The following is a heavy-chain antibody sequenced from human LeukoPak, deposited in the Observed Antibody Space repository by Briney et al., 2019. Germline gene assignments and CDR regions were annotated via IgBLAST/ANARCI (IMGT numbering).Heavy chain of an antibody. CDR1: GYTFTCYY. CDR3: ARQPHYYYYYMDV. J-gene: IGHJ6*03. Sequence: ASVKVSCKASGYTFTCYYMHWVRQAPGQGLEWMGWINPNSGGTNYAQKFQGRVTMTRDTSISTAYMELSRLRSDDTAVYYCARQPHYYYYYMDVWGKGTTVTVSS. V-gene: IGHV1-2*02. CDR2: INPNSGGT.